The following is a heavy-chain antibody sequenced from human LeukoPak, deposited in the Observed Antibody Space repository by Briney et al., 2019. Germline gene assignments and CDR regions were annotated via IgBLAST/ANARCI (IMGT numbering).Heavy chain of an antibody. V-gene: IGHV3-23*01. J-gene: IGHJ4*02. D-gene: IGHD3-22*01. CDR1: GFTFSSYA. CDR3: AREFPRHYYDSSGYLNY. CDR2: ISGSGGIT. Sequence: GGSLRLSCAASGFTFSSYAMSWARQAPGKGPQWVSAISGSGGITYYADSVKGRFAISRDNSKNTLYLQMNSLRVEDTAVYYCAREFPRHYYDSSGYLNYWGQGTLVTVSS.